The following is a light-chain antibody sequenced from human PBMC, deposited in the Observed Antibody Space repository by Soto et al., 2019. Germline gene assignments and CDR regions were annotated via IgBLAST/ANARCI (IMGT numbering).Light chain of an antibody. J-gene: IGLJ2*01. Sequence: QSVLTQPPSVSAAPGEKVTISCSGSTSNIGSYFVSWYQQFPRTAPKLLIYDDNKRPSGIPDRVSGSKSGTSATLGITALQARHEPDYYCPAWHNRLSVVLFGRGTNLTVL. CDR1: TSNIGSYF. V-gene: IGLV1-51*01. CDR3: PAWHNRLSVVL. CDR2: DDN.